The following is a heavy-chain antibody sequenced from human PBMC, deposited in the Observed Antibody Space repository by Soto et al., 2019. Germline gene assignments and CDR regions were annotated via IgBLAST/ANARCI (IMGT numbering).Heavy chain of an antibody. V-gene: IGHV4-59*11. D-gene: IGHD2-21*02. J-gene: IGHJ6*02. CDR3: ARDLWGYCGTDCYPLDV. Sequence: SETLSLTCTVSGDSISSHYWSWIRQPPGKGLEWIGYIYYSGSTNYNPSLKSRVTISVDTSKNQFSLKLNSVTAADTAVYYCARDLWGYCGTDCYPLDVWGQGTTVTVSS. CDR2: IYYSGST. CDR1: GDSISSHY.